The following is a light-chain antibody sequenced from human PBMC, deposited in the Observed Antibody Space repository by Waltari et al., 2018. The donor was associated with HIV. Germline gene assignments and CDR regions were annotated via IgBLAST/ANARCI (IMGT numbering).Light chain of an antibody. J-gene: IGLJ2*01. CDR3: AVWDDSPTGVI. CDR1: DSNIGRTY. Sequence: QSVLTQPPSASGTPGQRVSISCSASDSNIGRTYVYWYQQVAGTAPKLLIYRYNQRPSGVSDRFSGSKSGSSASLAISGLRSEDEAAYFCAVWDDSPTGVIFGGKTKLTVL. V-gene: IGLV1-47*01. CDR2: RYN.